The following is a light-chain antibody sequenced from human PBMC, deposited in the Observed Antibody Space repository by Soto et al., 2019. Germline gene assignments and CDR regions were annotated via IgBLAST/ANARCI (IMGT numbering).Light chain of an antibody. Sequence: DIQMTQSPSTLSASVGDRVTITCRASQSIATYLTWYQQKPGKAPKLLIYDASSLKSGVPSRFSGSGSGTEFTLTISSLQPEDFATYYCQHADSFPLITFGQGTRLEIK. J-gene: IGKJ5*01. CDR2: DAS. CDR1: QSIATY. CDR3: QHADSFPLIT. V-gene: IGKV1-5*01.